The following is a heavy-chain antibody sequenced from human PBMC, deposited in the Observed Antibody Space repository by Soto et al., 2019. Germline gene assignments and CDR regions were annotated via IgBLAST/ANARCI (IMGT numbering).Heavy chain of an antibody. J-gene: IGHJ4*02. Sequence: QVPLVQSGAEVKKPGASVKVSCKASGYTFTSYGISWVRQAPGQGLEWMGWISAYNGNTNYAQKLQGRVTMTTDTSTSTAYMELRSLRSDDTAVYYCARLDCSGGSCYGPFDYWGQGTLVTVSS. CDR1: GYTFTSYG. CDR2: ISAYNGNT. V-gene: IGHV1-18*01. CDR3: ARLDCSGGSCYGPFDY. D-gene: IGHD2-15*01.